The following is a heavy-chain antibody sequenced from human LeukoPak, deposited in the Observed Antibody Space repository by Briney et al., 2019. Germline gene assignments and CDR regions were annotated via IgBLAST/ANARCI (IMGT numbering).Heavy chain of an antibody. Sequence: GESLKISCKGSGYGFTSYWIGWVRQMPGKGLEWMGIIYPGASDTRYSPSFQGQVTISADKSISTAYLQWSSLKASDTAMYYCASQAAPDAFDIWGQGTMVTVSS. CDR1: GYGFTSYW. D-gene: IGHD2-15*01. J-gene: IGHJ3*02. CDR3: ASQAAPDAFDI. CDR2: IYPGASDT. V-gene: IGHV5-51*01.